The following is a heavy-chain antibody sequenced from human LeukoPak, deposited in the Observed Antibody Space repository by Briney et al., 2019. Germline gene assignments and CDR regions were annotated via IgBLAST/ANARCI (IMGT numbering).Heavy chain of an antibody. J-gene: IGHJ3*02. D-gene: IGHD3-22*01. V-gene: IGHV4-34*01. CDR1: GGSFSGYY. CDR3: ARVLHGDYSSGHFSDI. CDR2: INHSGST. Sequence: SETLSLTCAVYGGSFSGYYWSWIRQPPGKGLEWIGEINHSGSTNYNPSLKSRVTISVDTSKNQFSLKLSSVTAADTAGYYCARVLHGDYSSGHFSDIWGQGTMVTVSS.